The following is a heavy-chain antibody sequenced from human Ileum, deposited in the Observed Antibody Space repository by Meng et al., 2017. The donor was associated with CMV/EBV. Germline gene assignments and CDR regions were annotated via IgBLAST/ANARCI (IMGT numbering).Heavy chain of an antibody. CDR1: GFTFSSDG. Sequence: GFTFSSDGMHWVRQAPGKGLEWVAFIRYDGSNKYYADSVKGRFTISRDNSKNTLYLQMNSLRAEDTAVYYCAKVAFEYSSSVDGFDPWGQGTLVTVSS. CDR3: AKVAFEYSSSVDGFDP. J-gene: IGHJ5*02. CDR2: IRYDGSNK. D-gene: IGHD6-6*01. V-gene: IGHV3-30*02.